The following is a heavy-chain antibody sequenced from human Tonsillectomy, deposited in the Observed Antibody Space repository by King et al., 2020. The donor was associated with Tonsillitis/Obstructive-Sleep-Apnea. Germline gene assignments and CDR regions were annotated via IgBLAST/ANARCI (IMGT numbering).Heavy chain of an antibody. CDR2: INHSGST. Sequence: VQLQQWGAGLLKPSETLSLTCAVYGRSFSGYYWSWIRQPPGKGLEWIGEINHSGSTNYNPSLKSRVTISVDTSKNQFSLKLSSVTAADTAVYYCARADYGGNPFDYWGQGTLVTVSS. J-gene: IGHJ4*02. D-gene: IGHD4-23*01. CDR1: GRSFSGYY. V-gene: IGHV4-34*01. CDR3: ARADYGGNPFDY.